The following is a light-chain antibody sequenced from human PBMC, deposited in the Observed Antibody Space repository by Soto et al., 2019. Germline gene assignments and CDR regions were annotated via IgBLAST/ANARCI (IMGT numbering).Light chain of an antibody. V-gene: IGLV2-14*01. Sequence: QSALTQPASVSGSPGQSITISCTGTSRDVGAYNHVSWYQQYPGKAPKLIIYEVSNRPSGVSNRFSGSKSRNSASLTISGLQTEDEADYYCSSYTGSTTLVVFGGGTKLTVL. CDR2: EVS. J-gene: IGLJ2*01. CDR3: SSYTGSTTLVV. CDR1: SRDVGAYNH.